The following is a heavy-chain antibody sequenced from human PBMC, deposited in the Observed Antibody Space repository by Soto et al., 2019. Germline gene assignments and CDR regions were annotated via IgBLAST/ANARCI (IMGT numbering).Heavy chain of an antibody. CDR1: GDSISSGTHY. Sequence: QLQLQESGPGLVKPSETLSLTCTVSGDSISSGTHYWGWIRQPPGKGLEWIGNIYYTGSTYYSPTLKGRVTISVDTSKNQFSLKLSSVTAADTAVYYCARQGRNVVLATAFPVWLGPWGQGTLVTVSS. V-gene: IGHV4-39*01. CDR2: IYYTGST. CDR3: ARQGRNVVLATAFPVWLGP. J-gene: IGHJ5*02. D-gene: IGHD2-21*02.